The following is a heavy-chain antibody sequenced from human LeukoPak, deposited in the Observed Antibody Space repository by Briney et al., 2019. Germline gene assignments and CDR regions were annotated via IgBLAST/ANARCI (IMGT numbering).Heavy chain of an antibody. Sequence: GSSVKVSCKPSGGTFSSYAISWVRQAPGQGLEWMGRIIPILDITNYAQTFQGRVTITADKSTSTAYMELRSLRSDDTAVYYCARVRYIAAAPGNWFDPWGQGALVTVSS. V-gene: IGHV1-69*04. J-gene: IGHJ5*02. CDR2: IIPILDIT. CDR3: ARVRYIAAAPGNWFDP. CDR1: GGTFSSYA. D-gene: IGHD6-13*01.